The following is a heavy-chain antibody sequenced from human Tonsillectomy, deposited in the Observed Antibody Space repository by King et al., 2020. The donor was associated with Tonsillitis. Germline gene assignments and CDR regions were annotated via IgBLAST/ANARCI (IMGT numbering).Heavy chain of an antibody. CDR3: VRAHDILTGYYYTPLDY. J-gene: IGHJ4*02. CDR1: GFTFSSYI. Sequence: VQLEESGGVLVQPGGSLRLSCASSGFTFSSYIMNWVRQAPGKGLEWVSYISISSSTIYYADSVKDRFTISRDHAKNSLYLQMTSLRAEDTAVYYCVRAHDILTGYYYTPLDYWGQGTLVTVSS. V-gene: IGHV3-48*01. CDR2: ISISSSTI. D-gene: IGHD3-9*01.